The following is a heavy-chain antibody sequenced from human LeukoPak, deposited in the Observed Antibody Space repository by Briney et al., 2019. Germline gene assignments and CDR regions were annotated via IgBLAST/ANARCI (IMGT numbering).Heavy chain of an antibody. CDR3: AREGARFGELFDYYYYGMDV. D-gene: IGHD3-10*01. Sequence: ASVKVSCKASGYTFTSYGISWVQQAPGQGLEWMGWISAYNGNTNYAQKLQGRVTMTTDTSTSTAYMELRSLRSDDTAVYYCAREGARFGELFDYYYYGMDVWGKGTTVTVSS. V-gene: IGHV1-18*04. CDR1: GYTFTSYG. J-gene: IGHJ6*04. CDR2: ISAYNGNT.